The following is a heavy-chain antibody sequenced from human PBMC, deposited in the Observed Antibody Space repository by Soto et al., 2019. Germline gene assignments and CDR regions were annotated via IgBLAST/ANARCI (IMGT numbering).Heavy chain of an antibody. CDR3: ARGNALYDY. CDR2: IRSSDNTR. J-gene: IGHJ4*02. CDR1: GFSFSDYY. V-gene: IGHV3-11*01. D-gene: IGHD2-2*01. Sequence: GGSLRLSCAASGFSFSDYYMSWNRQAPGKGLEWVSYIRSSDNTRYYADSVKGRFTISRDNAKNSPYLQMNSLRAEDTAVYYCARGNALYDYWGQGTLVTVSS.